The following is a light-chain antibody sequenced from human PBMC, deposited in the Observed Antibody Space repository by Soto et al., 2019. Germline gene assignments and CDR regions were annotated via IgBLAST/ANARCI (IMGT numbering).Light chain of an antibody. Sequence: QSALTQPASVSGSPGQSITISCTGTSSDVGSYNLVSWYQQHPGKAPKLMIYEGSKRPSGVSNRFSGSKSGNTASLTISGLQAEDEADYYCCSYAGSSRVSGGGTKLTVL. V-gene: IGLV2-23*01. CDR2: EGS. J-gene: IGLJ3*02. CDR1: SSDVGSYNL. CDR3: CSYAGSSRV.